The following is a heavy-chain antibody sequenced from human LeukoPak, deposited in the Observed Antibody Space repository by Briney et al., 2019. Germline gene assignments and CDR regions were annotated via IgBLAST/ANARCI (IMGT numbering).Heavy chain of an antibody. CDR1: GGTFSSYA. J-gene: IGHJ4*02. V-gene: IGHV1-69*04. Sequence: ASVKVSCKASGGTFSSYAISWVRQAPGQGLEWMGRIIPILGIANYAQKFQGRVTITADKSTSTAYMELSSLRSEDTAVYYCARGNPGGPTYPIDYWGQGTLVTVSS. D-gene: IGHD2-15*01. CDR3: ARGNPGGPTYPIDY. CDR2: IIPILGIA.